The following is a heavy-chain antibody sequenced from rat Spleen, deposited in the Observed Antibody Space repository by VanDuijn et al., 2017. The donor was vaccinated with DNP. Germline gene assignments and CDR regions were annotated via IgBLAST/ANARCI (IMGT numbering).Heavy chain of an antibody. J-gene: IGHJ2*01. CDR2: ISPSGSRT. Sequence: EVQLMESGGDLMQPGRSLKLSCVASGFTFNNYWMAWVRQAPKKGLEWVADISPSGSRTHYPDSVKGRFTISRDNAKSSLDLQMNSLKSEDTATYYCVRPDYYDGSYPRYWGQGVMVTVSS. CDR3: VRPDYYDGSYPRY. D-gene: IGHD1-12*02. CDR1: GFTFNNYW. V-gene: IGHV5-31*01.